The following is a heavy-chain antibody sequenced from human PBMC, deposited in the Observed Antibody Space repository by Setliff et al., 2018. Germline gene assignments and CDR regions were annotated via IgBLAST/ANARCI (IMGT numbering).Heavy chain of an antibody. CDR3: VREGVDSRSSTDYRYYMDV. CDR2: TIPMFGTT. V-gene: IGHV1-69*05. J-gene: IGHJ6*03. CDR1: GATFSSYG. D-gene: IGHD3-22*01. Sequence: KASGATFSSYGISWVRQAPGQGLEWMGGTIPMFGTTEYAQKFQGRLTIITDESTNTAFMQLSSLRSDDTAVYYCVREGVDSRSSTDYRYYMDVWGKGTTVTVS.